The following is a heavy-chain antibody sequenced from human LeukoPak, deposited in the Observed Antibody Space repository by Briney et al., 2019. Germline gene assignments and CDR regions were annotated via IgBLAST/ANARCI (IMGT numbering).Heavy chain of an antibody. D-gene: IGHD3/OR15-3a*01. Sequence: PGGSLRLSCAASGFTFSNAWMRWVRQAPGMGLDWVGRIRRKSDGGIIEYAAAVKGRFVISRDDSRDTLYLQMNSLRIEDTAMYYCTTWTDLYDYWGQGILVTVSP. J-gene: IGHJ4*02. CDR3: TTWTDLYDY. V-gene: IGHV3-15*01. CDR1: GFTFSNAW. CDR2: IRRKSDGGII.